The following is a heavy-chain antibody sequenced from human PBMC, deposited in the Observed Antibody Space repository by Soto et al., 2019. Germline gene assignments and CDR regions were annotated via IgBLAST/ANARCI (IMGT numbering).Heavy chain of an antibody. CDR2: IYYSGST. CDR1: GGSISSYY. D-gene: IGHD6-13*01. CDR3: AGEASSSWVGNWFDP. V-gene: IGHV4-59*01. J-gene: IGHJ5*02. Sequence: ETLSLTCTVSGGSISSYYWSWIRQPPGKGLEWIGYIYYSGSTNYNPSLKSRVTISVDTSNNQFSLKLSSVTAAEPAVYYGAGEASSSWVGNWFDPWGQGTLVTVSS.